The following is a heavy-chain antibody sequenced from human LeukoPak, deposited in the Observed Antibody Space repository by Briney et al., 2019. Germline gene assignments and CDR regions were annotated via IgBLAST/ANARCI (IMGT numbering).Heavy chain of an antibody. D-gene: IGHD2-8*02. CDR3: ARALIWWHLYYFDY. CDR2: INHSGST. V-gene: IGHV4-38-2*01. CDR1: GYSISSGYY. J-gene: IGHJ4*02. Sequence: PSETLSLTCAVSGYSISSGYYWGWIRRPPGKGLEWIGEINHSGSTNYNPSLKSRVTISVDTSKNQFSLKLSSVTAADTAVYYCARALIWWHLYYFDYWGQGTLVTVSS.